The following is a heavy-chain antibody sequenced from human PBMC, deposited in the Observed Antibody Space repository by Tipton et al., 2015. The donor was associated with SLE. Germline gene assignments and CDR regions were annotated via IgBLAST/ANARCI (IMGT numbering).Heavy chain of an antibody. J-gene: IGHJ6*03. CDR1: GFTFSNAF. V-gene: IGHV3-15*01. CDR3: ARKGGSTSNVRYYYMDV. D-gene: IGHD3-16*01. Sequence: SLRLSCAASGFTFSNAFMSWVRQAPGKGLEWVGRIKSQTYGATRDHAPPVKGRFTISRDDSQNMLYLQMESLRAEDTAVYHCARKGGSTSNVRYYYMDVWGKGTTVTVSS. CDR2: IKSQTYGATR.